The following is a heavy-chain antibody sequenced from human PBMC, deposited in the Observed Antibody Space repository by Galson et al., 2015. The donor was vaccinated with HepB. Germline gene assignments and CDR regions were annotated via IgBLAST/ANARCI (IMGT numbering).Heavy chain of an antibody. CDR3: ARDWGYSSSWYNGYYYYGMDV. J-gene: IGHJ6*02. D-gene: IGHD6-13*01. CDR2: ISAYNGNT. V-gene: IGHV1-18*04. CDR1: GYTFTSYG. Sequence: SVKVSCKASGYTFTSYGISWVRQAPGQGLEWMGWISAYNGNTNYAQKLQGRVTMTTDTSTSTAYMELRSLRSDDTAVYYCARDWGYSSSWYNGYYYYGMDVWGQGTTVTVSS.